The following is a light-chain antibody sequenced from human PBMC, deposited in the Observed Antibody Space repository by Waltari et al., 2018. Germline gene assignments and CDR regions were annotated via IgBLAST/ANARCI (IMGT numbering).Light chain of an antibody. Sequence: QSALTQPASVSGSPGQSITISCTGTSSDIGTYNYVSWYQQHPGKAPKLMIYAVMNRPAGVSNRFSAAKSGNTASLTISGLQAEDEADYYCSSYTSTDTWVFGGGTKLTVL. V-gene: IGLV2-14*03. CDR1: SSDIGTYNY. J-gene: IGLJ3*02. CDR2: AVM. CDR3: SSYTSTDTWV.